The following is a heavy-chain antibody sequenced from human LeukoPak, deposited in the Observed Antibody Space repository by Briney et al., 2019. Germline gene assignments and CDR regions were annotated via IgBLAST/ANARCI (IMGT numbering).Heavy chain of an antibody. CDR2: ISGSGGLT. Sequence: GGSLRLSCAASGFPFNSYVMTWVRQAPGKGLEWVSVISGSGGLTYHADSVKGRFTVSRDNSKNTLYMQMNSLRAEDTAVYSCAKGYYDYIWGSYRSDAFDIWGQGTMVTVSS. D-gene: IGHD3-16*02. CDR3: AKGYYDYIWGSYRSDAFDI. V-gene: IGHV3-23*01. CDR1: GFPFNSYV. J-gene: IGHJ3*02.